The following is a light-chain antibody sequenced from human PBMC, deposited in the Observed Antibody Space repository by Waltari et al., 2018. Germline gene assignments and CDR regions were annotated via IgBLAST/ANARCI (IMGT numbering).Light chain of an antibody. CDR3: QLRSNWRIT. CDR1: QSVNRA. Sequence: EIVLTQSPATLSLSPGDRVTISCRASQSVNRALAWYQQKPGQAPRLLIYDASNRATGIPARFSGSGSGTDFTLTISSLEAEDFGVYYCQLRSNWRITFGQGTRLEIK. J-gene: IGKJ5*01. V-gene: IGKV3-11*01. CDR2: DAS.